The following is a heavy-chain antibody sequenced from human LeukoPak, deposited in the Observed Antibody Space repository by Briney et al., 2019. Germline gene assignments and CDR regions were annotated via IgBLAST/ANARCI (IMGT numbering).Heavy chain of an antibody. CDR3: AKGQRGTEVADIDY. Sequence: PGGSLRLSCAASGFTFSSYAVTWVRQAPGKGLEWVSAISGSGGSTYYADSVKGRFTISRDNSRDTLYLQMNSLRAEDTAVYYCAKGQRGTEVADIDYWGQGTLVTVSS. CDR2: ISGSGGST. J-gene: IGHJ4*02. V-gene: IGHV3-23*01. CDR1: GFTFSSYA. D-gene: IGHD6-19*01.